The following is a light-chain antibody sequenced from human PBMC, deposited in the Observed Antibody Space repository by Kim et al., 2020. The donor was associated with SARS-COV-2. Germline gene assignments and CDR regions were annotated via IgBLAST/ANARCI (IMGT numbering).Light chain of an antibody. CDR3: HRYNNYPDS. V-gene: IGKV1-5*03. J-gene: IGKJ2*03. CDR1: QTIGNW. CDR2: KAS. Sequence: DIQMTQSPSTLSASVGDRVSISCRASQTIGNWLAWYQQRPGMAPKLLIYKASSLESGVPSRFTGSVSGTEFTLTINSLQPDDFATYYCHRYNNYPDSFGQGTKLEIK.